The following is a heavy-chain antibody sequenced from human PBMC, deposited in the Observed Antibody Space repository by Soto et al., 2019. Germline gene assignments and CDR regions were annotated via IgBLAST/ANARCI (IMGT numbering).Heavy chain of an antibody. Sequence: GGSLRLSCAASGFTFSDYYMSWIRQAPGKGLEWVSFISNSASTIYYADSVKGRFTISRDNAKNSLSLQMNGLRAEDSAMYYCARARSSLQPCFMDFWGQGNTVTVSS. CDR1: GFTFSDYY. D-gene: IGHD2-15*01. V-gene: IGHV3-11*01. CDR3: ARARSSLQPCFMDF. J-gene: IGHJ6*02. CDR2: ISNSASTI.